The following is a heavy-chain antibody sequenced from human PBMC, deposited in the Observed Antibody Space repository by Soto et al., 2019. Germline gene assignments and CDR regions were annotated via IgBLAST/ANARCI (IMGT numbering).Heavy chain of an antibody. CDR1: GFTVSSNY. CDR2: IYSGGST. D-gene: IGHD3-3*01. CDR3: ARGRDFWSGYRLSNYYYYMDV. Sequence: GGSLRLSCAASGFTVSSNYMSWVRQAPGKGLEWVSVIYSGGSTYYADSVKGRFTISRDNSKNTLYLQMNSLRAEDTAVYYCARGRDFWSGYRLSNYYYYMDVWGKGTTVTVSS. J-gene: IGHJ6*03. V-gene: IGHV3-66*01.